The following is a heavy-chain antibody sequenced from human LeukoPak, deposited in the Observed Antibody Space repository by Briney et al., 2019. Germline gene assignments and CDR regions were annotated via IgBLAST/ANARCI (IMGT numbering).Heavy chain of an antibody. Sequence: GGSLRLSCAASGFTFSSYAMSWVRQAPGKGLERVSAISGSGGSTYYADSVKGRCTISRDNSKNTLYLQMNSLRAEDTAIYFCAKRTSDYYPGFDYWGQGTLVTVSS. CDR1: GFTFSSYA. V-gene: IGHV3-23*01. J-gene: IGHJ4*02. CDR3: AKRTSDYYPGFDY. D-gene: IGHD3-22*01. CDR2: ISGSGGST.